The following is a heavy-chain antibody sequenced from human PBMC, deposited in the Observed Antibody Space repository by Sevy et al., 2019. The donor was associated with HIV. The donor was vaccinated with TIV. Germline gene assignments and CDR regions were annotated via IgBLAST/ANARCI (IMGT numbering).Heavy chain of an antibody. J-gene: IGHJ4*02. CDR2: ITRNSYEAYGGAT. V-gene: IGHV3-49*03. Sequence: GGSLRLSCSTSGFTFDDYAMSWFRQAPGKGLEWVAFITRNSYEAYGGATDYGASVKARFIISRDDSKSIAYLQMNSLKTEDTGVYYCTRGLATADTPEYYFDYWGQGTLVTVSS. CDR3: TRGLATADTPEYYFDY. D-gene: IGHD5-12*01. CDR1: GFTFDDYA.